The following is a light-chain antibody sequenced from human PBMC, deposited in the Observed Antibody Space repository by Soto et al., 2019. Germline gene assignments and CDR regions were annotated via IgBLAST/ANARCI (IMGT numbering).Light chain of an antibody. Sequence: EIVLTQSPATLSLSPGERATLSCRASQSVSTYLAWYQQKPGQAPRLLIYDASNRATGIPARLSGSGSGTDFTLTISSLEPEDFAVYYCQQRSNWPPGSTFGPGTKVDIK. CDR3: QQRSNWPPGST. CDR2: DAS. J-gene: IGKJ3*01. CDR1: QSVSTY. V-gene: IGKV3-11*01.